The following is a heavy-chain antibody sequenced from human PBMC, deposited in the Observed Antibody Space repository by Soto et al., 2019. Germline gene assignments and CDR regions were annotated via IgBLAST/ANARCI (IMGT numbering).Heavy chain of an antibody. CDR2: IYYSGST. D-gene: IGHD3-9*01. V-gene: IGHV4-59*01. CDR1: GGSISSYY. CDR3: AREWILTCRDYFHX. J-gene: IGHJ4*02. Sequence: DTLSLTCTVSGGSISSYYWSWIRQSPGKGLEWILYIYYSGSTNYNPSLKSRVTISVDTSKKHFSLQLSSVTAAVTAVYYCAREWILTCRDYFHXWGQVTLVTVSX.